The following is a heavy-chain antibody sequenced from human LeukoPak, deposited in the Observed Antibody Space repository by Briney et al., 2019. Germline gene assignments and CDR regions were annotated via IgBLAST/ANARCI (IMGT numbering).Heavy chain of an antibody. CDR2: IYSGGST. CDR1: GFTVSSKY. Sequence: GGSLRLSCAASGFTVSSKYMSWVRQAPGKGLEWVSVIYSGGSTYYADSVKGRFTISRDNSKNTLYLQMNSLRAEGTAVYYCARDLWDYGDYAGDIWGQGTMVTVSS. V-gene: IGHV3-53*01. J-gene: IGHJ3*02. CDR3: ARDLWDYGDYAGDI. D-gene: IGHD4-17*01.